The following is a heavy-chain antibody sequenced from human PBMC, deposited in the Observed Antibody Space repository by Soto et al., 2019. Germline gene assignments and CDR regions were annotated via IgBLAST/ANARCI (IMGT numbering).Heavy chain of an antibody. CDR1: GFTFSSYG. CDR3: ASISIRYNWNDLMPFDY. Sequence: PGGSLRLSCAASGFTFSSYGMHWVRQAPGKGLEWVAVIWYDGSNKYYADSVKGRFTISRDNSKNTLYLQMNSLRAEDTAVYYCASISIRYNWNDLMPFDYWGQGTLVTVSS. CDR2: IWYDGSNK. V-gene: IGHV3-33*01. D-gene: IGHD1-1*01. J-gene: IGHJ4*02.